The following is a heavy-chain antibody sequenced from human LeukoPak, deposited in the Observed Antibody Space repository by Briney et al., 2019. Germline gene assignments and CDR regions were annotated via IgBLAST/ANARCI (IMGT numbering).Heavy chain of an antibody. J-gene: IGHJ4*02. CDR3: ARVINTASFDY. V-gene: IGHV4-34*01. CDR2: ITHSGST. Sequence: PSETLSLTCAVYGGSFSGYYWSWIRQPPGKGLEWIGEITHSGSTNYNPSLESRVTISLDTSKNHFSLRLRNMTAADTAVYYCARVINTASFDYWGQGTLVIVSS. D-gene: IGHD3-16*01. CDR1: GGSFSGYY.